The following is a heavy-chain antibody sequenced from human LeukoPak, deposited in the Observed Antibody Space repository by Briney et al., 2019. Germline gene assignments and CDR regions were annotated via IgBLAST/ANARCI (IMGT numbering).Heavy chain of an antibody. CDR3: ARAVRGYSYAYLPY. D-gene: IGHD5-18*01. CDR2: ISAYDVNT. J-gene: IGHJ4*02. CDR1: GYTFSSYG. V-gene: IGHV1-18*01. Sequence: ASVKVSCKASGYTFSSYGISWVRQAPGQGLEWMGWISAYDVNTDYAQNLQGRVTMTTDTSTSTAYMELRSLRSDDTAVYYCARAVRGYSYAYLPYWGQGTLVTVSS.